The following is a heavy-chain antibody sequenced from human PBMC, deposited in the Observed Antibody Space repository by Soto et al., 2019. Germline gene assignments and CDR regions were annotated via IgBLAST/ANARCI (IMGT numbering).Heavy chain of an antibody. CDR1: GYTLTDLS. CDR3: ATRPKLNYNYFWGSYSYTDRYYYYYGMDV. CDR2: FDPEDGET. Sequence: ASVKVSCKVSGYTLTDLSMHWVRQAPGKGLEWMGGFDPEDGETIYAQKFQGGVTMTEDTSTDTADMELSSMRFEDTAVYYCATRPKLNYNYFWGSYSYTDRYYYYYGMDVWGQGTTVTVSS. V-gene: IGHV1-24*01. D-gene: IGHD3-16*02. J-gene: IGHJ6*02.